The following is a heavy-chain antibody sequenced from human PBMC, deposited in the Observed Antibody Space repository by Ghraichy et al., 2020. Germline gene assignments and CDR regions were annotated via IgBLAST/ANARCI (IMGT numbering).Heavy chain of an antibody. V-gene: IGHV3-73*01. J-gene: IGHJ5*02. CDR1: GFTLSGSA. D-gene: IGHD5-24*01. CDR3: ARPGYISRDVGFDP. CDR2: IRSKSDNYAT. Sequence: KVSCAVSGFTLSGSAIHWVRQASGKGLEWIGRIRSKSDNYATEYAASVKGRFIISRDDSKNTVFLQMNSLKTEDTAVYYCARPGYISRDVGFDPWGQGTLVTVSS.